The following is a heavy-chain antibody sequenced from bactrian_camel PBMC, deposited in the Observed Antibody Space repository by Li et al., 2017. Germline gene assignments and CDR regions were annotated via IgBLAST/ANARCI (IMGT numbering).Heavy chain of an antibody. D-gene: IGHD3*01. Sequence: QVQLVESGGGSVQTGGTLRISCTASGDTYCMAWFRQVPGKKREGVAMINTQIGTTYYSDLVKGRFTIAQDNAKNTVYLQMNNLRPEDTAVYYCAADYCTTSTSIQWWTRAHTRHYWGQGTQVTVS. J-gene: IGHJ4*01. CDR3: AADYCTTSTSIQWWTRAHTRHY. CDR2: INTQIGTT. CDR1: GDTYC. V-gene: IGHV3S54*01.